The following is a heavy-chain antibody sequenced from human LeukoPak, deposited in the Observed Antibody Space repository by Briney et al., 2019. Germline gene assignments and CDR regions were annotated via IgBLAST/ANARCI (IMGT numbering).Heavy chain of an antibody. V-gene: IGHV3-9*01. CDR3: AKDIMHYGSGSLIY. Sequence: GGSLRLSCAASGFTFDDYAMHWVRQAPGKGLEWVSGISWSSGSIGYADSVKGRFTISRDNAKNSLYLQMNSLRAEDTALYYCAKDIMHYGSGSLIYWGQGTLVTVSS. D-gene: IGHD3-10*01. CDR1: GFTFDDYA. CDR2: ISWSSGSI. J-gene: IGHJ4*02.